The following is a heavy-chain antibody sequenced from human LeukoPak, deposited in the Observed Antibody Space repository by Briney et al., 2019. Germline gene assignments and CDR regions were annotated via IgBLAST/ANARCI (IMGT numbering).Heavy chain of an antibody. CDR2: ISSSGSTI. CDR3: ARGGRGYSYGYEFDY. J-gene: IGHJ4*02. V-gene: IGHV3-48*03. D-gene: IGHD5-18*01. CDR1: GFTFSSYE. Sequence: AGGSLRLSCAASGFTFSSYEMNWVRQAPGKGLERVSYISSSGSTIYYADSVKGRFTISRDNAQNSLYLQMNSLRAEDTALYYCARGGRGYSYGYEFDYWGQGTLVTVSS.